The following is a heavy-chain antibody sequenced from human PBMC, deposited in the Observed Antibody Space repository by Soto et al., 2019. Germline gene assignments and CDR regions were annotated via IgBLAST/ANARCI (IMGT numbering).Heavy chain of an antibody. CDR2: IYHNGNA. J-gene: IGHJ4*02. D-gene: IGHD3-9*01. CDR3: AREKDNVLRYFDWLPYFDY. CDR1: GGSISSSDYY. V-gene: IGHV4-39*07. Sequence: PSETLSLTCTVSGGSISSSDYYWGWIRQPPGKGLEWIGYIYHNGNAHYNPSLKSRVTISLDTSKNQFSLNLSSVTAADTAVYYCAREKDNVLRYFDWLPYFDYWGQGTQVTVSS.